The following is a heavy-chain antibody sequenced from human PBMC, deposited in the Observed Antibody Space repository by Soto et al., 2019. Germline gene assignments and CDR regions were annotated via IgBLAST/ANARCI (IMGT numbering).Heavy chain of an antibody. CDR2: VSAHSVIT. Sequence: QAQLVQSGAEVTKPGASVNVSCKASGYTFPRYVISWVRQAPGQVLEWMGWVSAHSVITYNAETLQGRVTMTPDTSTSTAYMELRSLRSDGTAVYYCARGPVRSYNYFDPWGQRTLVTVSS. CDR1: GYTFPRYV. V-gene: IGHV1-18*01. CDR3: ARGPVRSYNYFDP. J-gene: IGHJ5*02. D-gene: IGHD3-3*01.